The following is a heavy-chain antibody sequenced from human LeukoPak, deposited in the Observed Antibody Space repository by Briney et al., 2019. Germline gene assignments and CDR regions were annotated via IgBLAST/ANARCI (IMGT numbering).Heavy chain of an antibody. D-gene: IGHD6-19*01. V-gene: IGHV3-23*01. CDR1: GFTFSSYA. J-gene: IGHJ1*01. CDR2: ISGSGGST. CDR3: AKLVYSSGWCFQH. Sequence: GGSLRLSCAASGFTFSSYAMSWVRQAPGKGLEWVSAISGSGGSTYYADSVKGRFTISRDNSKNALYLQMNSLRAEDTAVYYCAKLVYSSGWCFQHWGQGTLVTVSS.